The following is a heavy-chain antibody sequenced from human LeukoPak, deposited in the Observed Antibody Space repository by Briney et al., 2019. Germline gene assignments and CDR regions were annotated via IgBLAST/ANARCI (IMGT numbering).Heavy chain of an antibody. CDR2: IYYSGST. V-gene: IGHV4-39*01. Sequence: SETLSLTCTVSGGSISSSSYYWGWLRQPPGTGLEWLGSIYYSGSTYYNPSLKSRVTISVDTSKIQFSLKLSSVTAADTAVYYCARRFGSGSYYDYYYYGMDVWGQGTTVTVSS. CDR1: GGSISSSSYY. J-gene: IGHJ6*02. CDR3: ARRFGSGSYYDYYYYGMDV. D-gene: IGHD3-10*01.